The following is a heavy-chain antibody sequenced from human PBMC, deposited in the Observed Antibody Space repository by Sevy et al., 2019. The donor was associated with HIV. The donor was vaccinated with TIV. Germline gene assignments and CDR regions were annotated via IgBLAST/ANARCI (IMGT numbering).Heavy chain of an antibody. D-gene: IGHD5-12*01. J-gene: IGHJ4*02. CDR2: INAASGFT. CDR1: GYTFSVYS. Sequence: ASVKVSCKASGYTFSVYSIYWIRQAPGQGFEWMGWINAASGFTNFAQKFQGRVTRTKDTSINTAYMEVYRLTSDDTAVYYCARGGSDGNYWGQGTLVTVSS. V-gene: IGHV1-2*02. CDR3: ARGGSDGNY.